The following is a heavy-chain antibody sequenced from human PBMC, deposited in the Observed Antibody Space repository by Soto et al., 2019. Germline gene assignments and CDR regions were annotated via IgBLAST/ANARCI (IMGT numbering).Heavy chain of an antibody. CDR3: ARDRIIGTSYSDY. V-gene: IGHV4-4*07. CDR1: SGSINSFY. J-gene: IGHJ4*02. Sequence: RSLTCTVSSGSINSFYWAWMRQPAGKGLEWIGRIHSSGTTNYSPSLSSRVTMSVDPSKNQFSLRLTSVTAADTAVYYCARDRIIGTSYSDYWGQGILVTVSS. CDR2: IHSSGTT. D-gene: IGHD1-7*01.